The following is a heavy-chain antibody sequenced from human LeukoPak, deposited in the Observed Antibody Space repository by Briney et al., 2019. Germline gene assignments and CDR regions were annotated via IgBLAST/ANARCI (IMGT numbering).Heavy chain of an antibody. V-gene: IGHV3-30*18. D-gene: IGHD3-10*01. J-gene: IGHJ4*02. Sequence: PGRSLRLSCAASGFTFSSYGMHRVRQAPGKGLEWVAVISYDGSNKYYADSVKGRFTISRDNSKNTLYLQMNSLRAEDTAVYYCAKPVGVMAYFDYWGQGTLVTVSS. CDR1: GFTFSSYG. CDR3: AKPVGVMAYFDY. CDR2: ISYDGSNK.